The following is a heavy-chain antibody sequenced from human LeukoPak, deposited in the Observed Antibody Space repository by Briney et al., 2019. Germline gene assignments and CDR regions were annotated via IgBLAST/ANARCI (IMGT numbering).Heavy chain of an antibody. CDR1: GFTFDDYT. CDR3: ASLGGNSRRDFDY. J-gene: IGHJ4*02. V-gene: IGHV3-43*01. CDR2: ISWDGGST. D-gene: IGHD4-23*01. Sequence: GGSLRLSCAASGFTFDDYTMHWVRQAPGKGLEWVSLISWDGGSTYYADSVKGRFTISRDNSKNSLYLQMNSLRTEDTALYYCASLGGNSRRDFDYWGQGTLVTVSS.